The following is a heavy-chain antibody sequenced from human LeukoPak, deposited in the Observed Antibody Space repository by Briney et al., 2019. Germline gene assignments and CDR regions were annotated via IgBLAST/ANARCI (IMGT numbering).Heavy chain of an antibody. D-gene: IGHD3-22*01. J-gene: IGHJ4*02. CDR3: ARADYYDSSGYYDFDY. V-gene: IGHV1-46*01. Sequence: ASVKVSCKASGYTFPSYFMHWVRQAPGQGLEWMGIINPTGGSTTYAQKFQGRVTMTRDTSTSTAYMELSSLRSEDTAVYYCARADYYDSSGYYDFDYWGQGTLVTVSS. CDR2: INPTGGST. CDR1: GYTFPSYF.